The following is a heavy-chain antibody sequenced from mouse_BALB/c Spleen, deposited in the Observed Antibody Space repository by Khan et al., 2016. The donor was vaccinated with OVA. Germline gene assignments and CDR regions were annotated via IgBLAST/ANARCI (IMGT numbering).Heavy chain of an antibody. CDR2: INPTSGYT. Sequence: QMQLEESGAELAKPGASVKMSCKASGYTFTSYWMYWIKQRPGQGLEWIGYINPTSGYTDYNQKFKDKATLTADKSSSTAYMQLSSLTSDDSAVYYCERDRIDYWGQGTARKVSS. CDR1: GYTFTSYW. J-gene: IGHJ2*01. V-gene: IGHV1-7*01. CDR3: ERDRIDY.